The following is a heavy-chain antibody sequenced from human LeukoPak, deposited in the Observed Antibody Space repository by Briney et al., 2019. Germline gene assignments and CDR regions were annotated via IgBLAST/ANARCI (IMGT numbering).Heavy chain of an antibody. V-gene: IGHV1-8*01. CDR2: MNPNSGNT. D-gene: IGHD1-26*01. CDR1: GYTFTSYD. CDR3: ASSTGAHYYYYGMDV. J-gene: IGHJ6*02. Sequence: ASVKVSCKASGYTFTSYDINWVRQATGQGLEWMGWMNPNSGNTGYAQKSQGRVTITADESTSTAYMELSSLRSEDTAVYYCASSTGAHYYYYGMDVWGQGTTVTVSS.